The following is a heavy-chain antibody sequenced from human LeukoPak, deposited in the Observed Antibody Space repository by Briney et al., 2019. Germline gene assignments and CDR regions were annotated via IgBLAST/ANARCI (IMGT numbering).Heavy chain of an antibody. V-gene: IGHV1-69*13. Sequence: GASVKVSCKASGYTFTSYAISWVRQAPGQGLEWMGGIIPIFGTANYAQKFQGRVTITADESTSTAYMELSSLRSEDTAVYYCAIGDSSSSGYYYYYMDVWGKGTTVTVSS. D-gene: IGHD6-6*01. CDR3: AIGDSSSSGYYYYYMDV. J-gene: IGHJ6*03. CDR1: GYTFTSYA. CDR2: IIPIFGTA.